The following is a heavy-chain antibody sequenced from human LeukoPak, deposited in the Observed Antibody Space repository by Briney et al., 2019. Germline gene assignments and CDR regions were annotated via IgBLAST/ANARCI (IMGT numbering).Heavy chain of an antibody. D-gene: IGHD3-10*01. CDR2: ISSSSSYI. CDR3: ARVLGPGVVDY. V-gene: IGHV3-21*01. Sequence: GGSLRLSCAVSGFTVSSNYMSWVRQAPGRGLEWVSSISSSSSYIYYADSVKGRFTISRDNAKNSLYLQMNSLRAEDTAVYYCARVLGPGVVDYWGQGTLVTVSS. CDR1: GFTVSSNY. J-gene: IGHJ4*02.